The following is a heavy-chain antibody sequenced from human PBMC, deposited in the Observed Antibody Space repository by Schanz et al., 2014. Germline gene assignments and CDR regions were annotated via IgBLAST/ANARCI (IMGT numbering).Heavy chain of an antibody. CDR1: GVSFSFYY. CDR3: ARGQDHAKTGDL. CDR2: VHPSGTT. D-gene: IGHD2-2*01. V-gene: IGHV4-34*02. J-gene: IGHJ5*02. Sequence: QVHLQQWGAGLLQPSETLSLTCGVGGVSFSFYYWSWVRQPPGKGLEGIGEVHPSGTTNYNPSPSYRFPRPGAASNTQFSRKLTSVPAADTAVYYCARGQDHAKTGDLWGRGTLVTISS.